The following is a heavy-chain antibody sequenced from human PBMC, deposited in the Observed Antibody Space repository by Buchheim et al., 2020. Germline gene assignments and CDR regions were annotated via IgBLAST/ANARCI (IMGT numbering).Heavy chain of an antibody. V-gene: IGHV7-4-1*02. CDR2: INTNTWNP. D-gene: IGHD5-24*01. CDR3: ARGRNGDYAGSLDY. J-gene: IGHJ4*02. CDR1: GYTFTNNG. Sequence: QVQLVQSGSELKKPGASLRISCKASGYTFTNNGIKWVRQAPGQGPEWMGWINTNTWNPTYAQGFTGRFVLSLDTSVRTAYLQISSLKAEDTAVYYCARGRNGDYAGSLDYWGQGTL.